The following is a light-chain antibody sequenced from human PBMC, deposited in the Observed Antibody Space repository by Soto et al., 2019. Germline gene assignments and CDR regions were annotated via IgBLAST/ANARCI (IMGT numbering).Light chain of an antibody. J-gene: IGKJ2*01. CDR3: QQYNNWPLYT. CDR2: DAS. V-gene: IGKV3-15*01. Sequence: EIVMTKSPATLSVSPGERATLSCRASQSVSRNLAWYQQRPGRAPRLLIYDASTRATDIPARFSGSGSGTEFTLTISSLQSEDFAVYYCQQYNNWPLYTFGQGTKLEIK. CDR1: QSVSRN.